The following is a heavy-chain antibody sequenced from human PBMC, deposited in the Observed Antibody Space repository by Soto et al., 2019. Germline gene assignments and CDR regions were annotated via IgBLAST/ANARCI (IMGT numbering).Heavy chain of an antibody. CDR3: AIWNYWSPALVLDI. CDR1: GFTFSSYA. V-gene: IGHV3-23*01. Sequence: GESLKISCAASGFTFSSYAMNWVRQAPGKGLEWVSAISGSGGSTYYADSVKGRFTISRDSSKNTLYLQMNSLRAEDTAVYYCAIWNYWSPALVLDIWGQGTMVLVSS. J-gene: IGHJ3*02. D-gene: IGHD1-7*01. CDR2: ISGSGGST.